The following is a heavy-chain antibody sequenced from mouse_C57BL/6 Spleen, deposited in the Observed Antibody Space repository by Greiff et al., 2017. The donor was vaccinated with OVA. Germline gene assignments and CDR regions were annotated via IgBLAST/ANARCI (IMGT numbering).Heavy chain of an antibody. J-gene: IGHJ4*01. V-gene: IGHV10-1*01. CDR2: IRSKSNNYAT. Sequence: EVQRVESGGGLVQPKGSLKLSCAASGFSFNTYAMNWVRQAPGKGLEWVARIRSKSNNYATYYADSVKDRFTISRDDSESMLYLQMNNLKTEDTAMYYCVRHWAYYYAMDYWGQGTSVTVSS. CDR1: GFSFNTYA. CDR3: VRHWAYYYAMDY.